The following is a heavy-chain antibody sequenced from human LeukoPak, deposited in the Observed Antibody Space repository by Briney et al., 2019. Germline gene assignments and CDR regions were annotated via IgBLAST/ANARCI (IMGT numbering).Heavy chain of an antibody. CDR3: VRDKRFPDDVFDI. Sequence: GGSLRLSCAASGFTFSGYAMSWVRQAPGKGLEWVSAISASDGRTWYADSVRGRFTISRDNFKNTLYVQINSLRAEDTAVYYCVRDKRFPDDVFDIWGQGTLVTVSS. D-gene: IGHD3-10*01. J-gene: IGHJ3*02. CDR1: GFTFSGYA. V-gene: IGHV3-23*01. CDR2: ISASDGRT.